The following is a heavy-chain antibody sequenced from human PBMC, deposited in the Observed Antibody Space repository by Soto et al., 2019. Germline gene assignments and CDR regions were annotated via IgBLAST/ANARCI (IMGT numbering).Heavy chain of an antibody. D-gene: IGHD3-3*01. CDR3: AKVLVPAQYYYYGMDV. Sequence: PGGSLRLSCAASGFTFSSYAMSWVRQAPGKGLEWVSAISGSGGSTYYADSVKGRFTISRDNSKNTLYLQMNSLRAEDTAVYYCAKVLVPAQYYYYGMDVWGQGTTVTVSS. V-gene: IGHV3-23*01. J-gene: IGHJ6*02. CDR2: ISGSGGST. CDR1: GFTFSSYA.